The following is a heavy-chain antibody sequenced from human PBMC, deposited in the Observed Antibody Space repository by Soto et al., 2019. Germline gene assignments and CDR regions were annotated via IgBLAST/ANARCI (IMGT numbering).Heavy chain of an antibody. CDR2: ISAYNGNT. CDR3: ARDWAADSGELSPMNAFDI. V-gene: IGHV1-18*01. Sequence: GASVKVSCKASGYTFTSYGISWVRQAPGQGLEWMGWISAYNGNTNYAQKLQGRVTMTTDTSTSTAYMELRSLRSDDTAVYYCARDWAADSGELSPMNAFDIWGQGTMVTVSS. J-gene: IGHJ3*02. D-gene: IGHD3-16*02. CDR1: GYTFTSYG.